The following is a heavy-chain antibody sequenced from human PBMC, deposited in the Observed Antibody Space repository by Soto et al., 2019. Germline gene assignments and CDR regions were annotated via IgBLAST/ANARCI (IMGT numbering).Heavy chain of an antibody. CDR2: ISSSSSYI. D-gene: IGHD2-15*01. V-gene: IGHV3-21*01. Sequence: GGSLRLSCAASGFTFSSYSMNWVRQAPGEGLEWVSSISSSSSYIYYADSVKGRFTISRDNAKNSLYLQMNSLRAEDTAVYYCAREDCSGGSCYFDYWGQGTLVTVSS. J-gene: IGHJ4*02. CDR1: GFTFSSYS. CDR3: AREDCSGGSCYFDY.